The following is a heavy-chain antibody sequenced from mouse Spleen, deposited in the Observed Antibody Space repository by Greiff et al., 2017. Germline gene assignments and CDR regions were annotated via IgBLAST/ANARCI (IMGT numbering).Heavy chain of an antibody. V-gene: IGHV1-64*01. CDR1: GYTFTSYW. J-gene: IGHJ4*01. Sequence: QVQLQQPGAELVKPGPSVKLSCKASGYTFTSYWMHWVKQRPGQGLEWIGMIHPNSGSTNYDEKFKTKATLTVDKSSSTAYMQLSSLTSEDSAVYYCARTGYDYLYAMDYWGQGTSVTVSS. D-gene: IGHD2-4*01. CDR3: ARTGYDYLYAMDY. CDR2: IHPNSGST.